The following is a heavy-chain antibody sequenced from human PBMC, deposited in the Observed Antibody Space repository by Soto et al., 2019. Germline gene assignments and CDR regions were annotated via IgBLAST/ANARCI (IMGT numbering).Heavy chain of an antibody. CDR3: ARDDGQWLVRGYYYYGMDV. J-gene: IGHJ6*02. CDR1: GFTVSSNY. V-gene: IGHV3-66*01. CDR2: IYSGGST. D-gene: IGHD6-19*01. Sequence: GGSLRLSCAASGFTVSSNYMSWVRQAPGKGLEWVSVIYSGGSTYYADSVKGRFTISRDNSKNTLYLQMNSLRAEDTAVYYCARDDGQWLVRGYYYYGMDVWGQGTTVTVSS.